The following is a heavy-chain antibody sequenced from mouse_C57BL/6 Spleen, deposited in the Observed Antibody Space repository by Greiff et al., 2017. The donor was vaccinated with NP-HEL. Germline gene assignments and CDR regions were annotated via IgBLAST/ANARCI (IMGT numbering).Heavy chain of an antibody. J-gene: IGHJ4*01. CDR3: ARKEPLYAMDY. Sequence: AKPGASVKISCKASGYAFSSSWMNWVKQRPGKGLEWIGRIYPGDGDTNYNGKFKGKATLTADKSSSTAYMQLSSLTSEDSAVYFCARKEPLYAMDYWGQGTSVTVSS. V-gene: IGHV1-82*01. CDR1: GYAFSSSW. CDR2: IYPGDGDT.